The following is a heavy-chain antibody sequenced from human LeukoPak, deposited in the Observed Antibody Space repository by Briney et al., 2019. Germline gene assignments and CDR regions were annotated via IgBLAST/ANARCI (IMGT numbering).Heavy chain of an antibody. D-gene: IGHD2/OR15-2a*01. CDR3: ARLRGGNSRKFDY. V-gene: IGHV4-59*08. CDR2: IYYSGST. CDR1: GGSISSYY. J-gene: IGHJ4*02. Sequence: SETLSLTCTVSGGSISSYYWSWIRQPPGKGLEWIGYIYYSGSTNYSPSLKSRVTISVDTSKNQFSLKLSSVTAADTAVYYCARLRGGNSRKFDYWGQGTLVTVSS.